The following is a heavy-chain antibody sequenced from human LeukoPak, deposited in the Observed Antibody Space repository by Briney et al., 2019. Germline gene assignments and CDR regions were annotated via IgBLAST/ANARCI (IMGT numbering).Heavy chain of an antibody. CDR3: AREHKIVVDRRFFPDAFDI. J-gene: IGHJ3*02. Sequence: SETLSLTCTVSGGSIGSGDYYWSWIRQPPGKGLEWIGYIYYSGSTYYNPSLKSRVTISVDTSKNQFSLKLSSVAAADTAVYYCAREHKIVVDRRFFPDAFDIWGQGTMVTVSS. V-gene: IGHV4-30-4*01. CDR1: GGSIGSGDYY. D-gene: IGHD3-22*01. CDR2: IYYSGST.